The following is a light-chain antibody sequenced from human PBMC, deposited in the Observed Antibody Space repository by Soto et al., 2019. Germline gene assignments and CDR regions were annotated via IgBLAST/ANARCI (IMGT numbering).Light chain of an antibody. J-gene: IGKJ1*01. CDR3: QQSYSTPWT. CDR2: AAS. V-gene: IGKV1-39*01. CDR1: QSISSY. Sequence: EIQMTQSPSSLSASVGDRVTITCRASQSISSYLNWYQQKPGKAPKLLIYAASSLQSGVPSRFSGSGSGTDFTLTISSLRPEDFATYYCQQSYSTPWTFGQGTKV.